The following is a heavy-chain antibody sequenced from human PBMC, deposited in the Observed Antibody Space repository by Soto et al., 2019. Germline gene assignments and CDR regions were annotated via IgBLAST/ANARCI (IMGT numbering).Heavy chain of an antibody. CDR3: ATGSRGRRGRVVDI. CDR2: INHSGST. CDR1: GGSFSGYY. V-gene: IGHV4-34*01. J-gene: IGHJ3*02. D-gene: IGHD2-15*01. Sequence: QVQLQQWGAGLLKPSETLSLTCAVYGGSFSGYYWSWIRQPPGKGLEWIGEINHSGSTNYNPSLKSRVTISVDTSKNQFSLKLSSVTAADTAVYYCATGSRGRRGRVVDIWGQGTMVTVSS.